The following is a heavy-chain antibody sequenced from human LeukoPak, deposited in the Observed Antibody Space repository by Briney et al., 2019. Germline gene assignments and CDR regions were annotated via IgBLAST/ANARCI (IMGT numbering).Heavy chain of an antibody. CDR1: GFTFSSYS. Sequence: GGSLRLSCAASGFTFSSYSMNWVRQAPGKGLEWVSSISSSSSYIYYADSVKGRFTISRDNAKNSLYLQMNSLRAEDTAVYYCAKDQGLLRFLEWPFDYWGQGTLVTVSS. CDR3: AKDQGLLRFLEWPFDY. J-gene: IGHJ4*02. D-gene: IGHD3-3*01. V-gene: IGHV3-21*04. CDR2: ISSSSSYI.